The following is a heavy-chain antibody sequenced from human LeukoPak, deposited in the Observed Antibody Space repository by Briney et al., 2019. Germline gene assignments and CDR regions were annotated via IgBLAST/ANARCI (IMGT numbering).Heavy chain of an antibody. D-gene: IGHD3-10*01. J-gene: IGHJ6*01. V-gene: IGHV4-59*08. CDR2: IYYSGSV. CDR3: ARRASASGRMDV. Sequence: SETLSLTCTVSGGSISNYYWSWIRQPAGKGLEWIGNIYYSGSVYYTPSLTSRVTISVDTSKNQFSLKLSSVTAADTAIYYCARRASASGRMDVWGQGTTDTVSS. CDR1: GGSISNYY.